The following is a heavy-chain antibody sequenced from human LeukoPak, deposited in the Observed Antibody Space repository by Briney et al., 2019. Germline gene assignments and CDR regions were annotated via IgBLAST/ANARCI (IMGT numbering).Heavy chain of an antibody. CDR3: ARESIAVAGAPFDY. CDR2: ISSGSTI. J-gene: IGHJ4*02. V-gene: IGHV3-48*03. CDR1: GFTFSSYE. Sequence: GGSLRLSCAASGFTFSSYEMNWVRQAPGKGLEWVSYISSGSTIYDADSVKGRFTISRDNAKNSLYLQMNSLRAEETAVYYCARESIAVAGAPFDYCGQGTLVTVSS. D-gene: IGHD6-19*01.